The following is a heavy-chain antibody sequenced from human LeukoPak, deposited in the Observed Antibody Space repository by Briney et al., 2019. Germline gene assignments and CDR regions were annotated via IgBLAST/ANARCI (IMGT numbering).Heavy chain of an antibody. D-gene: IGHD3-16*01. Sequence: GGSLRLSCAASGFAFSSYEMNWVRQAPGKGLEWVSYISSSGNTIYYADSVKGRFTISRDNAKNSLYLQMNSLRAGDTAVYYCAREGAYYFDYWGQGTLVTVSS. CDR2: ISSSGNTI. CDR1: GFAFSSYE. V-gene: IGHV3-48*03. J-gene: IGHJ4*02. CDR3: AREGAYYFDY.